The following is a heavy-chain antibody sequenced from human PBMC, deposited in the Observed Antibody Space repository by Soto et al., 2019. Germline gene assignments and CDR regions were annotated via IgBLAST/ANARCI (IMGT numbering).Heavy chain of an antibody. J-gene: IGHJ5*02. CDR2: MNPDGSEQ. D-gene: IGHD2-21*01. Sequence: EVHLVESGGALVQPGGSLRLSCAASGFTFSDYWMTWVRQTPGKGLEGVANMNPDGSEQYYLDSVKGRFTISRYNAKNSLYLQMNNLRCEDPPVYYCTRDLTHDCGPWGQGTQVIVSS. CDR1: GFTFSDYW. V-gene: IGHV3-7*04. CDR3: TRDLTHDCGP.